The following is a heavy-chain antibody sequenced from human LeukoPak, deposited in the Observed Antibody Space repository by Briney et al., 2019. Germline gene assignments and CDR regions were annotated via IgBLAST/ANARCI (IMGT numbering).Heavy chain of an antibody. J-gene: IGHJ4*02. CDR2: ISSSSTYI. D-gene: IGHD7-27*01. V-gene: IGHV3-21*03. CDR3: GRGGNWGPPLDY. Sequence: GGSLRLSCAASGFTFSSYGMNWVRQAPGKGLEWVSSISSSSTYIHYADSVKGRFTISRDNAKNSLYLQMNSLRDEDTAVYYCGRGGNWGPPLDYWGQGTLVTVSS. CDR1: GFTFSSYG.